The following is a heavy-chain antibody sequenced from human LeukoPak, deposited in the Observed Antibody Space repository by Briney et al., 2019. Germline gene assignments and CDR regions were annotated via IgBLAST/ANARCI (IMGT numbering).Heavy chain of an antibody. V-gene: IGHV4-61*02. Sequence: SETLSLTCTVSGGSISSGSYYWSWIRQPAGKGLEWIGRIYTSGSTNYNPSLKSRVTISVDTSKNQFSLKLNSVTAADTAVYYCARGRDGYNFLNRGEYYYFDYWGQGTLVTVSS. CDR3: ARGRDGYNFLNRGEYYYFDY. D-gene: IGHD5-24*01. CDR2: IYTSGST. CDR1: GGSISSGSYY. J-gene: IGHJ4*02.